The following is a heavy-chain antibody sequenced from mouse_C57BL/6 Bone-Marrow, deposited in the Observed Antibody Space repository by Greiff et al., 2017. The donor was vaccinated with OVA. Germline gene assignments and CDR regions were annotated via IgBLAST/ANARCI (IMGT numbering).Heavy chain of an antibody. Sequence: QVQLQQPGAELVKPGASVKMSCKASGYTFTSYWITWVKQRPGQGLEWIGDIYPGSGSTTYNEKFKSKATLTVDTSSSTAYMQLSSLTSEDSAVYYCAREGPYYGSTYWYFEVWGTGTTVTVSS. V-gene: IGHV1-55*01. CDR1: GYTFTSYW. D-gene: IGHD1-1*01. J-gene: IGHJ1*03. CDR2: IYPGSGST. CDR3: AREGPYYGSTYWYFEV.